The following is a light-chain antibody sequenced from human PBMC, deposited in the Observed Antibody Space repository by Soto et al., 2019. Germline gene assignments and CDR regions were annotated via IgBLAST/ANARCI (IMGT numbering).Light chain of an antibody. Sequence: QSVLTQPASVSGPAGQSITISCSGTMRDVGAYNLVSWYQQHPGTAPKLIIYEVRNRPSGISSRFSGSRSGNTASLTISGLQPEDEDDYYCSAYAARSTLVFGGGTKVTVL. CDR3: SAYAARSTLV. V-gene: IGLV2-14*01. CDR2: EVR. CDR1: MRDVGAYNL. J-gene: IGLJ3*02.